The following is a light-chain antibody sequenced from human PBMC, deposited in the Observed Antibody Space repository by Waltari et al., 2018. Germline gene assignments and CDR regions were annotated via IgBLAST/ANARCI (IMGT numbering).Light chain of an antibody. CDR3: QVWDANTDPGV. CDR1: NIRSKS. Sequence: SYVLTQPPSVSVAPGATARITRGGTNIRSKSVHWYRQRPGQAPVLVISYDSDRPSGIPERFSGSNSGNTATLTISRVEAGDEADYYCQVWDANTDPGVFGTGTEVTVL. CDR2: YDS. V-gene: IGLV3-21*01. J-gene: IGLJ1*01.